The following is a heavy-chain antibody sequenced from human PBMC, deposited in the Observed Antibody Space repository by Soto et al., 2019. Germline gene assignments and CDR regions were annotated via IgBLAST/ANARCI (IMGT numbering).Heavy chain of an antibody. CDR2: IYYSGST. CDR3: ARAERGNWFDP. Sequence: SETLSLTCTVSGGSISSYYWSWIRQPPGKGLEWIGYIYYSGSTNYNPSLKSRVNISVDTSKNQFSLKLSSVTAADTAVYYCARAERGNWFDPWGQGTLVTVSS. V-gene: IGHV4-59*01. J-gene: IGHJ5*02. CDR1: GGSISSYY.